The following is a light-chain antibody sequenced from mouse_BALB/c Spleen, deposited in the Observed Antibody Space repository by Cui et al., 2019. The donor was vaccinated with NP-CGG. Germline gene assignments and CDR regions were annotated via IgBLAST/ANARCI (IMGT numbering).Light chain of an antibody. CDR2: GIN. J-gene: IGLJ1*01. CDR3: ALWYSNHWV. CDR1: TGAVTTGNY. Sequence: QAVVTPESALTTSPVESVTLTCRSSTGAVTTGNYANWVQEKPDHLFTGLIGGINNRAPGVPARFSGSLIGDKAALTITGAQTEDEAIYFCALWYSNHWVFGGGTKLTVL. V-gene: IGLV1*01.